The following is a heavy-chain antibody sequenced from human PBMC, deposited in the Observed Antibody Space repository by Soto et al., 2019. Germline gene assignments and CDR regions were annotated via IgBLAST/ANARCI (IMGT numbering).Heavy chain of an antibody. J-gene: IGHJ4*02. V-gene: IGHV4-34*01. D-gene: IGHD3-22*01. CDR1: GGTFDGYY. Sequence: PSHPMPVPSAVRGGTFDGYYWRRIFKPTGKRLEWIGEINHSGSTNYNPSLKSRVTISVDTSKSQSSLKLSSVTAADPAVYYCARGRYYYESSGYYYGPLFDYWAQGPLVTVSP. CDR2: INHSGST. CDR3: ARGRYYYESSGYYYGPLFDY.